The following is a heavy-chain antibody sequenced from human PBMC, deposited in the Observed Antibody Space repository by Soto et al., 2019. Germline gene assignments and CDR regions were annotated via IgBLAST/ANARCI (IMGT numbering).Heavy chain of an antibody. Sequence: SETLSLTCAVYGGSFSVYYWSWIRQPPGKGLEWIGEISHSGSTNYNPSLKSRVTISVDTSKNQFSLKLSSVTAADTAVYYCARAVVVVPADNAFDIWGQGTMITVSS. V-gene: IGHV4-34*01. D-gene: IGHD2-2*01. J-gene: IGHJ3*02. CDR2: ISHSGST. CDR1: GGSFSVYY. CDR3: ARAVVVVPADNAFDI.